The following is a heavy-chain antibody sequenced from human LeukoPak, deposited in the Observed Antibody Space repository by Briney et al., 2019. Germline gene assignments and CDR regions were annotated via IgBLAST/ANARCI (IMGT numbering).Heavy chain of an antibody. Sequence: PGESLKISCKGSGYSFTSYWIGWVRQMPGKGLEWMGIIYPGDSDTRYSPSFQGQVTISADKSISTAYLQWSSLKASDTAMYYCARRLDDSSGYWDTKPFDYWGQGTLVTVSS. V-gene: IGHV5-51*01. CDR1: GYSFTSYW. D-gene: IGHD3-22*01. CDR2: IYPGDSDT. CDR3: ARRLDDSSGYWDTKPFDY. J-gene: IGHJ4*02.